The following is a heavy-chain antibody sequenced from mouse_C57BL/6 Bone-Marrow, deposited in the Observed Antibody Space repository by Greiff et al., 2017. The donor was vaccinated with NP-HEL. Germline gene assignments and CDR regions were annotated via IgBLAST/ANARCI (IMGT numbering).Heavy chain of an antibody. J-gene: IGHJ1*03. CDR2: IYPGSGST. CDR1: GYTFTSYW. CDR3: AITYYDSSYWYFEG. V-gene: IGHV1-55*01. D-gene: IGHD1-1*01. Sequence: QVQLQQPGAELVKPGASVKMSCKASGYTFTSYWITWVKQRPGQGLEWIGDIYPGSGSTNYNEKFKSKATLTVDTSSSTAYMQLSSLTSEDSAVYSYAITYYDSSYWYFEGWGTGTTVTVSS.